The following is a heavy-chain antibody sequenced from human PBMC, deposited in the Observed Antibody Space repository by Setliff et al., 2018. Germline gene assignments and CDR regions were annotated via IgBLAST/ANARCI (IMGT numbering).Heavy chain of an antibody. CDR2: INRDGSTT. D-gene: IGHD3-10*02. Sequence: GGSLRLSCAASGFTFSSYWMHWVRQAPGMGLVWVSRINRDGSTTYYADSVKGRFTISRDNAKNTLYLQLNSLGAEDTAVYYCARGGVFGHFYFDLWGRGTLVTVSS. CDR1: GFTFSSYW. J-gene: IGHJ2*01. V-gene: IGHV3-74*01. CDR3: ARGGVFGHFYFDL.